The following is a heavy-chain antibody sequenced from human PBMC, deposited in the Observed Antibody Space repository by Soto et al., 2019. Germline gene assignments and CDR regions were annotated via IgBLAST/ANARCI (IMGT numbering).Heavy chain of an antibody. Sequence: SETLSLTCTVSGGSISSSSYYWGWIRQPPGKGLEWIGSIYYSGSTYYNPSLKSRVTISVDTSKNQFSLKLSSVTAADTAVYYCARGLNSSSSYYYYGMDVWGQGTTVTVSS. CDR2: IYYSGST. D-gene: IGHD6-6*01. J-gene: IGHJ6*02. CDR3: ARGLNSSSSYYYYGMDV. CDR1: GGSISSSSYY. V-gene: IGHV4-39*01.